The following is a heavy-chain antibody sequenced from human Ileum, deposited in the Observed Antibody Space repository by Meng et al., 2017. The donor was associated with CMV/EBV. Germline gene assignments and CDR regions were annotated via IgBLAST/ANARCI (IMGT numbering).Heavy chain of an antibody. J-gene: IGHJ3*01. D-gene: IGHD6-6*01. CDR1: GGSIRSGGYY. Sequence: GSLRLSCTVSGGSIRSGGYYWGWIRQSPGKGLEWIGSMYYSGSAYYSPSLKSRVTISVDTSKNQFSLNLSAVTAADTAVYYCARDDSYDRSSGLDAFDVWGQGTMVTVSS. V-gene: IGHV4-39*07. CDR3: ARDDSYDRSSGLDAFDV. CDR2: MYYSGSA.